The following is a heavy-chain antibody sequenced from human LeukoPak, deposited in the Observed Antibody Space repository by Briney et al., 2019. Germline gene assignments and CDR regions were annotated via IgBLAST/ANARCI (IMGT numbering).Heavy chain of an antibody. V-gene: IGHV4-34*01. CDR2: INHSGST. D-gene: IGHD6-13*01. Sequence: SETLSLTCAVYGGSFSGYYWSWIRQPPGKGLEWIGEINHSGSTNYNPSLKSRVTISVDTSQNQFSLKLSSVTAADTAVYYCARGKRVIAAAVHNWFDPWGQGTLVTVSS. J-gene: IGHJ5*02. CDR1: GGSFSGYY. CDR3: ARGKRVIAAAVHNWFDP.